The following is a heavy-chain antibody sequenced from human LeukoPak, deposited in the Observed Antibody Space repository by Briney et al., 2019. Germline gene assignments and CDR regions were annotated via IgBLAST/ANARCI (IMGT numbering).Heavy chain of an antibody. Sequence: PSETLSLTCTVSGGSISSYYWSWIRQPPGKGLEWIGYIYYSGRTNYNPSLKSRITILVDTSKNQFSLKLSSVTAADTAVYYCASQLWFGEQNWFDPWGQGTLVTVSS. CDR1: GGSISSYY. CDR2: IYYSGRT. V-gene: IGHV4-59*01. D-gene: IGHD3-10*01. J-gene: IGHJ5*02. CDR3: ASQLWFGEQNWFDP.